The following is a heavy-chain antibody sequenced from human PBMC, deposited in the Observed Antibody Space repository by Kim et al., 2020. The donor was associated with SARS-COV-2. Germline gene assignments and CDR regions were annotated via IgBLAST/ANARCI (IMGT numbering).Heavy chain of an antibody. D-gene: IGHD1-26*01. J-gene: IGHJ4*02. CDR1: GFSFSNNW. V-gene: IGHV3-7*05. CDR3: ARAKEQLPETLDC. CDR2: IRQDGSAK. Sequence: GGSLRLSCAASGFSFSNNWMSWVRQAPGKGLEWVANIRQDGSAKQYVDSVNGRFTISRDNAKNFLYLQLSSLRAEDTAVYYCARAKEQLPETLDCWGQGTLVTVSS.